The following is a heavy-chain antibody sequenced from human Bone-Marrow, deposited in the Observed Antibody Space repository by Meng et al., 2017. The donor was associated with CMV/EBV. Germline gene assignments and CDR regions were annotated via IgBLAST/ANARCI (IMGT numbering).Heavy chain of an antibody. CDR2: ISSSGSTI. J-gene: IGHJ4*02. CDR1: GFTFSSYE. D-gene: IGHD3-10*01. CDR3: ARDFRIEARFDY. V-gene: IGHV3-48*03. Sequence: LSLTGAASGFTFSSYEMNWVRQAPGKGLEWVSFISSSGSTIYYADSVKGRFTISRGNAKNSLYLQMNSLRAEYTAVYYCARDFRIEARFDYWGQGTLVTVSS.